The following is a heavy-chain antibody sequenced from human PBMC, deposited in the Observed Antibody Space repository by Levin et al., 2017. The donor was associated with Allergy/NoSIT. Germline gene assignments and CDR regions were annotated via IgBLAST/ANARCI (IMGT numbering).Heavy chain of an antibody. V-gene: IGHV4-30-2*01. CDR1: GGSISSGGYS. J-gene: IGHJ4*02. CDR2: IYHSGST. CDR3: ARVTMNPAVAGIFDY. D-gene: IGHD6-19*01. Sequence: PSETLSLTCAVSGGSISSGGYSWSWIRQPPGKGLEWIGYIYHSGSTYYNPSLKSRVTISVDRSKNQFSLKLSSVTAADTAVYYCARVTMNPAVAGIFDYWGQGTLVTVSS.